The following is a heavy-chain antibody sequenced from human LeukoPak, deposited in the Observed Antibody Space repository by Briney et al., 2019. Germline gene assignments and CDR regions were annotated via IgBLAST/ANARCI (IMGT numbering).Heavy chain of an antibody. V-gene: IGHV3-7*01. CDR3: ARDSGIAPAGYYHYYGMDV. D-gene: IGHD6-13*01. J-gene: IGHJ6*02. Sequence: PGGSLRLSCAASGFTFSSYWMTWVRQAPGKGLEWVASIKQDRSEKYYVDSVKGRFTISRDNAKSSLFLQMNSLRAEDTAVYYCARDSGIAPAGYYHYYGMDVWGQGTTVTVSS. CDR1: GFTFSSYW. CDR2: IKQDRSEK.